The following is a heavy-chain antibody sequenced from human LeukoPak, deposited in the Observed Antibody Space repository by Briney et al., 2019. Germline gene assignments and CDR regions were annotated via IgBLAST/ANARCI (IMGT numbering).Heavy chain of an antibody. J-gene: IGHJ5*02. CDR3: ARESPRYCSGGSCQTMETNWFDP. D-gene: IGHD2-15*01. Sequence: PSRTLSLTCTVSGGSISSGGYYWSWIRQHPGKGLEWIGYIYYSGSTYYNPSLKSRVTISVDTSKNQFSLKLSSVTAADTAVYYCARESPRYCSGGSCQTMETNWFDPWGQGTLVTVSS. V-gene: IGHV4-31*03. CDR2: IYYSGST. CDR1: GGSISSGGYY.